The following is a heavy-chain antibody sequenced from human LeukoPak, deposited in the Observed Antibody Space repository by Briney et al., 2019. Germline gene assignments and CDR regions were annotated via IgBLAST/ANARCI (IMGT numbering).Heavy chain of an antibody. CDR2: INHSGST. Sequence: PSETLSLTCAVYGGSFRGYYWSWVRQPPGKGLEWVGEINHSGSTNYNPSLKSRVTISVDTSKNQFSLKLSSVTAADTAVYYCARGRSWITIFGVVTLYNWFDPWGQGTLVTVSS. J-gene: IGHJ5*02. V-gene: IGHV4-34*01. D-gene: IGHD3-3*01. CDR3: ARGRSWITIFGVVTLYNWFDP. CDR1: GGSFRGYY.